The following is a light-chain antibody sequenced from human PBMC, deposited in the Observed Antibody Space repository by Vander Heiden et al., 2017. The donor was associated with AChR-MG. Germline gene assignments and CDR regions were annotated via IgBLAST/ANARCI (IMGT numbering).Light chain of an antibody. V-gene: IGKV3-11*01. CDR1: QAVHNY. CDR2: DTS. J-gene: IGKJ1*01. CDR3: QQRSSWPLT. Sequence: EIVLTQSPATLSLSPGERATLSCRASQAVHNYLAWYQQRPGQAPRLLICDTSNRAAGIPARFSGSGSGTDFTLTISSLEPEDFAVYFCQQRSSWPLTFGQRTKVELK.